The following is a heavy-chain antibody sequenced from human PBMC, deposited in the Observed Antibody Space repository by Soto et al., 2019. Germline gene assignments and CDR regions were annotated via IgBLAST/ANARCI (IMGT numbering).Heavy chain of an antibody. J-gene: IGHJ6*04. CDR2: LYWDDTR. CDR3: AQYTTDTYFDV. V-gene: IGHV2-5*02. D-gene: IGHD1-1*01. CDR1: GFSLYTGGVG. Sequence: QITLKESSPTLVKPTQNLTLTCSFSGFSLYTGGVGVGWIRQPPGKALDWLALLYWDDTRRYNPSLKNTLTISKDTSENQVVLTVTDMGPVDTGTYFCAQYTTDTYFDVWGKGATVAVSS.